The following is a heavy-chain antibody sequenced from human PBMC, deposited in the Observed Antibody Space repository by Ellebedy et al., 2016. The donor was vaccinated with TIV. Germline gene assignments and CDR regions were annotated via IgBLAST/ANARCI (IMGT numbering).Heavy chain of an antibody. CDR1: GFTFRGSW. CDR2: IDIDGSDR. CDR3: ARDQSTAGPTTCDS. J-gene: IGHJ4*02. Sequence: GESLKISCAASGFTFRGSWMHWVRQAPGKVLVWVSRIDIDGSDRSYADSVKGRFTISRDNAKNTLYLQMNSLRAEDTAVYYCARDQSTAGPTTCDSWGQGTLVTVSS. D-gene: IGHD1-26*01. V-gene: IGHV3-74*01.